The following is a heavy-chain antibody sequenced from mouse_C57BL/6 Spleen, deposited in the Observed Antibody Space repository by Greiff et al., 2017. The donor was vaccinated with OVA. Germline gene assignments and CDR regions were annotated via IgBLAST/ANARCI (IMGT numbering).Heavy chain of an antibody. V-gene: IGHV1-26*01. CDR2: INPNNGGT. CDR1: GYTFTDYY. J-gene: IGHJ2*01. CDR3: TRWTFDY. Sequence: EVQLQQSGPELVKPGASVKISCKASGYTFTDYYMNWVKQSHGKSLEWIGDINPNNGGTSYNQKFKGKAILTADKSSSTAYMELRSLTSEDSAVYYCTRWTFDYWGQGTTLTVSS.